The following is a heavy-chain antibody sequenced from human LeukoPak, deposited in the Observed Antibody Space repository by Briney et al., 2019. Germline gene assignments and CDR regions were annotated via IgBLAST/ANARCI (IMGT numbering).Heavy chain of an antibody. V-gene: IGHV3-23*01. J-gene: IGHJ5*02. CDR1: GFTFSSYA. CDR3: AKARGFCSGGSCYNPFDP. CDR2: ISGSDGST. Sequence: GGSLRLSCAASGFTFSSYAMSWVRQAPGKGLEWVSGISGSDGSTYYADSVKGRFTISRDYSKNTLYVQMNSLRAEDTAVYYCAKARGFCSGGSCYNPFDPWGQGTLVTASS. D-gene: IGHD2-15*01.